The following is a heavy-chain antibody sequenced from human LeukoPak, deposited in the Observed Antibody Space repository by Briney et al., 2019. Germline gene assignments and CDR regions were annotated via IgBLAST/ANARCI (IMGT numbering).Heavy chain of an antibody. Sequence: SETLSLTCTVSGGSISSYYWSWIRQPPGKGLEWIGYIYYSGSTNYNPSLKSRVTISVDTSKNQFSLSLSSVTAADTAVYYCARRRGYSGCDIFDYWGQGTLVTVSS. CDR1: GGSISSYY. V-gene: IGHV4-59*08. CDR2: IYYSGST. CDR3: ARRRGYSGCDIFDY. J-gene: IGHJ4*02. D-gene: IGHD5-12*01.